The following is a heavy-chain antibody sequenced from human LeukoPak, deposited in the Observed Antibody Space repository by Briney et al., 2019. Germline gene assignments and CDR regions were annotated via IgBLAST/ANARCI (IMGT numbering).Heavy chain of an antibody. D-gene: IGHD3-9*01. CDR3: AAGPLYDILTGYFDAFDV. CDR2: IVVGSANT. J-gene: IGHJ3*01. CDR1: GFAFTSSV. Sequence: SVKVSCKASGFAFTSSVVQWVRQARGQRLEWIGWIVVGSANTTYAQKFQQRVTITRDMSTSTAYMELSSLRSEDTAVYYCAAGPLYDILTGYFDAFDVWGRGTMVTVSS. V-gene: IGHV1-58*01.